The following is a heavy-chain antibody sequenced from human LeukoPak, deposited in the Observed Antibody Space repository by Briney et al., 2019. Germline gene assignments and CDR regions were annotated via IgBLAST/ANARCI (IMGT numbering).Heavy chain of an antibody. CDR1: AYTFTSYD. CDR2: MNPNSGNT. V-gene: IGHV1-8*01. D-gene: IGHD3-3*01. Sequence: ASVKVSCKASAYTFTSYDINWVRQATGQGLEWMGWMNPNSGNTGCAQKFQGRVTMTRNTSISTAYMELSSLRSEDTAVYYCARGANRRITIFGVVISSPWWFDPWGQGTLVTVSS. CDR3: ARGANRRITIFGVVISSPWWFDP. J-gene: IGHJ5*02.